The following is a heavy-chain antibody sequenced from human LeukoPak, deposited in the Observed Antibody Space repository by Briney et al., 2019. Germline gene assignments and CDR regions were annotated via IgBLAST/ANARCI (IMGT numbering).Heavy chain of an antibody. Sequence: GGSLRLSCAASGFTFSSYEMNWVRQAPGKGLEWVSYISSSGSTIYYADSVKGRFTISRDNAKNSLYLQMNSLRAEDTAVYYCARDATPRPHAFTMVRGVSYYYYGMDVWGKGTTVTVSS. CDR1: GFTFSSYE. J-gene: IGHJ6*04. V-gene: IGHV3-48*03. CDR3: ARDATPRPHAFTMVRGVSYYYYGMDV. D-gene: IGHD3-10*01. CDR2: ISSSGSTI.